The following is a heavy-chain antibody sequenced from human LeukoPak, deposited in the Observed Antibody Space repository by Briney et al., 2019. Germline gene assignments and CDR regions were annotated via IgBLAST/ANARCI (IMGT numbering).Heavy chain of an antibody. J-gene: IGHJ4*02. D-gene: IGHD3-16*01. CDR3: AKDLGYDDAWGEGNLYDY. CDR1: GFTFSSYG. Sequence: GGSLRLSCEASGFTFSSYGMSWVRQAPGKGLEWVSVISGSGGRTDYADSVKGRFTISRDNSKNTLYLQMNSLRVEDTAVYYCAKDLGYDDAWGEGNLYDYWGQGILVTVSS. V-gene: IGHV3-23*01. CDR2: ISGSGGRT.